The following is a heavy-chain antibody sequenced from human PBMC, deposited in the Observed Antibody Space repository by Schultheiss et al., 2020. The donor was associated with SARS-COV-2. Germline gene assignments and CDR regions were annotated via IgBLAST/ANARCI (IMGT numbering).Heavy chain of an antibody. CDR3: ARARLYYDLWYFDY. J-gene: IGHJ4*02. V-gene: IGHV4-61*01. CDR2: IYYSGST. CDR1: GGSVSSGSYY. Sequence: SETLSLTCTVSGGSVSSGSYYWSWIRQPPGKGLEWIGYIYYSGSTNYNPSLKSRVTISVDTSKNQFSLKLSSVTAADTAVYYCARARLYYDLWYFDYWGQGTLVTVSS. D-gene: IGHD3-3*01.